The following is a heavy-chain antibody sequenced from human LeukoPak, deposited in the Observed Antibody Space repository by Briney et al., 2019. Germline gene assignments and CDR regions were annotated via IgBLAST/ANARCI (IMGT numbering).Heavy chain of an antibody. CDR2: INPVSGGT. V-gene: IGHV1-2*02. J-gene: IGHJ4*02. CDR1: EYTFTDYY. D-gene: IGHD2-2*01. Sequence: ASVKVSCKASEYTFTDYYLHWVRQAPGQGFEWMGWINPVSGGTNYVQKFQGRVTMTRDTSISTAYMELSRLRSDDTAVYYCAGANFLSCSSTSCLFDYWGQGTLVTVSS. CDR3: AGANFLSCSSTSCLFDY.